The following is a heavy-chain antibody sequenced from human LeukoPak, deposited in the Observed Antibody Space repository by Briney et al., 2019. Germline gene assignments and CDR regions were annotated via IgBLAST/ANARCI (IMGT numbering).Heavy chain of an antibody. CDR2: IYYSGST. CDR1: GGSISSSSYY. Sequence: SETLFLTCTVSGGSISSSSYYWGWIRQPPGKGLEWIGSIYYSGSTYYNPSLKSRVTISVDTSKNQFSLKLSSVTAADTAVYYCARRELLDAFDIWGQGTMVTVSS. D-gene: IGHD1-26*01. V-gene: IGHV4-39*01. CDR3: ARRELLDAFDI. J-gene: IGHJ3*02.